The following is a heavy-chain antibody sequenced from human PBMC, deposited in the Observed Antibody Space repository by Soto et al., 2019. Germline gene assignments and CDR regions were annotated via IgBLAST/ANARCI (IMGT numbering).Heavy chain of an antibody. D-gene: IGHD2-8*01. V-gene: IGHV4-59*01. Sequence: SETLSLTCTVSGGSISSYYWSWIRQPPGKGLEWIGYIYYSGSTNYNPSLKSRVTISVDTSKNQFSLKLSSVTAADTAVYYCARLIGNGWLDAWGQGTLVTVSS. J-gene: IGHJ5*02. CDR2: IYYSGST. CDR1: GGSISSYY. CDR3: ARLIGNGWLDA.